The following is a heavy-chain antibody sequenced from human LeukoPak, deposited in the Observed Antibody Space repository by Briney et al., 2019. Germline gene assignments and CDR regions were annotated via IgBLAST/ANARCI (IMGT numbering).Heavy chain of an antibody. Sequence: SETLSLTCTVSGGSISSSSYYWGWIRQPPGKGLEWIGSIYYSGSTYYNPSLKSRVTISVDTSKNQFSLKLSSVTAADTAVYYCARHTDDPLRFHYYYGMDVWGQGTTVTVSS. V-gene: IGHV4-39*01. J-gene: IGHJ6*02. CDR2: IYYSGST. CDR3: ARHTDDPLRFHYYYGMDV. CDR1: GGSISSSSYY. D-gene: IGHD3-16*01.